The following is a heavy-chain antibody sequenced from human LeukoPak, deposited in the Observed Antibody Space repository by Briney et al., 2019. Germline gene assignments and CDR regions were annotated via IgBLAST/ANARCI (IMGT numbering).Heavy chain of an antibody. CDR1: GGTFSNYA. J-gene: IGHJ4*02. V-gene: IGHV1-8*02. CDR3: VRGRRSGWYYD. Sequence: ASVKVSCKASGGTFSNYAVSWMRQATGQGLEWMGWMNPNSGNTGYAQKFQGRVTMTRNTSISTAYMELSSLRSEDAAVYYCVRGRRSGWYYDWGQGTLVTVSS. CDR2: MNPNSGNT. D-gene: IGHD6-19*01.